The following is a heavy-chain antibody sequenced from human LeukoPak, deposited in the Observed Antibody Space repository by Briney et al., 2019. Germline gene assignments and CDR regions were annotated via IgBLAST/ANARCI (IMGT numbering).Heavy chain of an antibody. D-gene: IGHD6-19*01. V-gene: IGHV4-39*07. Sequence: PSETLSLTCTVSGGSISSSSYYWGWIRQPPGKGLEWIGSIYYSGSTNYNPSLKSRVTISVDTSKNQFSLKLSSVTAADTAIYYCARAMRSSGWYGIDYWGQGTLVTVSS. CDR3: ARAMRSSGWYGIDY. CDR2: IYYSGST. J-gene: IGHJ4*02. CDR1: GGSISSSSYY.